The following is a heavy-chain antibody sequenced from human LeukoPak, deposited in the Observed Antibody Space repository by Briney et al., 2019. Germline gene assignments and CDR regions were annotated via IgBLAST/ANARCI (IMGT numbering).Heavy chain of an antibody. Sequence: GGSLRLSCAASGFTFSSYSMNWVRQAPGKGLEWVSYISSSSSTIYYADSVKGRFTISRDNDKNSLYLQMNSLRAEDTAVYYCELFGYSSGDYWGQGTLVTVSS. J-gene: IGHJ4*02. CDR1: GFTFSSYS. D-gene: IGHD6-19*01. CDR2: ISSSSSTI. CDR3: ELFGYSSGDY. V-gene: IGHV3-48*01.